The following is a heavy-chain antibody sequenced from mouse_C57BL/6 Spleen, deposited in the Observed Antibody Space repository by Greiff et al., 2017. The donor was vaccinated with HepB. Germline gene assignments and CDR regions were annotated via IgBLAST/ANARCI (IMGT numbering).Heavy chain of an antibody. Sequence: VQLQQSGAELVRPGASVKLSCTASGFNIKDYYLHWVKQRPEQGLEWIGRIDPEDGDTEYAPKFQGKATMTADTSSNTAYLQLSSLTSEDTAVYYCMGGNYAWFAYWGQGTLVTVSA. D-gene: IGHD2-1*01. CDR3: MGGNYAWFAY. J-gene: IGHJ3*01. V-gene: IGHV14-1*01. CDR1: GFNIKDYY. CDR2: IDPEDGDT.